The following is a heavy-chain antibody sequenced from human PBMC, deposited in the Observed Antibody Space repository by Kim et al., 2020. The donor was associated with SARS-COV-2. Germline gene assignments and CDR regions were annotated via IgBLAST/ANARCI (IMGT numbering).Heavy chain of an antibody. D-gene: IGHD3-10*01. CDR2: IKSKTDGGTT. Sequence: GGSLRLSCAASGFTFRNAWMSWVRQAPGKGLEWVGRIKSKTDGGTTDYAAPVKGRFTISRDDSKNTLYLQMNSLKTEDTAVYYCTRDYYYGSGSYWGYYYYYVMDVWGQGTTVTVSS. V-gene: IGHV3-15*01. J-gene: IGHJ6*02. CDR1: GFTFRNAW. CDR3: TRDYYYGSGSYWGYYYYYVMDV.